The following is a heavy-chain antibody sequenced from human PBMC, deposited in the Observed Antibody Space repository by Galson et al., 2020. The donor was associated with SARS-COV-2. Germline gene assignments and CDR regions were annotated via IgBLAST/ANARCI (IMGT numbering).Heavy chain of an antibody. CDR2: TYYRSKWYN. Sequence: SQTLSLTCAISGDSVSSNSAAWNWIRQSPSRGLEWLGRTYYRSKWYNAYAVSVKSRLTINPDTSKNQFSLQLNSVTPEDTAVYYCAREPFPVGVVIIGHDDWGQGTLVTVSS. CDR1: GDSVSSNSAA. D-gene: IGHD3-3*01. J-gene: IGHJ4*02. V-gene: IGHV6-1*01. CDR3: AREPFPVGVVIIGHDD.